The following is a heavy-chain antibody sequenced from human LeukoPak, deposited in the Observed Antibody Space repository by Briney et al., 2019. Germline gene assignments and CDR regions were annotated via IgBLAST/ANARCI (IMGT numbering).Heavy chain of an antibody. V-gene: IGHV3-48*03. CDR3: ARGAGSSWIRSPRYFDY. J-gene: IGHJ4*02. CDR1: GFTFSSYE. D-gene: IGHD6-13*01. Sequence: GGSLRLSCAASGFTFSSYEMNWVRQAPGKGLEWVSYISSSGSTIYYADSVKGRFTISGDNAKNSLYLQMNSLRAEDTAVYYCARGAGSSWIRSPRYFDYWGQGTLVTVSS. CDR2: ISSSGSTI.